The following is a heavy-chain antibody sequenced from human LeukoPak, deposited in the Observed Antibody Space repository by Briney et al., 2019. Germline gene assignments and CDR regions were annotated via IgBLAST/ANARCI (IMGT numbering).Heavy chain of an antibody. CDR1: GYTFTSYG. J-gene: IGHJ3*02. V-gene: IGHV1-18*01. CDR3: ARDRPYDSSGSNAFDI. D-gene: IGHD3-22*01. CDR2: ISAYNGNT. Sequence: ASVKVSCKASGYTFTSYGISWVRQAPGQGLEWMGWISAYNGNTNYAQKLQGRVTITRDTSASTAYMELSSLRSEDTAVYYCARDRPYDSSGSNAFDIWGQGTMVTASS.